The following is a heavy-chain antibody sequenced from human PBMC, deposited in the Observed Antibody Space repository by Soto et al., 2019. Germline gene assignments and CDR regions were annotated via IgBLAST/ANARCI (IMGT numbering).Heavy chain of an antibody. Sequence: GGSLRLSCAASGFTFSHYGMHWVRQAPGKGLEWVAVISYDGSNDYYADSVKGRFTISRDNANNTLYLQMNSLRAEDTAVYYCASAVTQVGVWGQGTTVTVSS. CDR1: GFTFSHYG. J-gene: IGHJ6*02. D-gene: IGHD4-4*01. CDR3: ASAVTQVGV. CDR2: ISYDGSND. V-gene: IGHV3-30*03.